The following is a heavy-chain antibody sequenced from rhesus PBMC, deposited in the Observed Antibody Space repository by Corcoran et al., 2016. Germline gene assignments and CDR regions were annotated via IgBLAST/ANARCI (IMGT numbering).Heavy chain of an antibody. V-gene: IGHV4-169*02. Sequence: QLQLQESGPGLVQPSETLSVTCSFSRGSISSSYWSWIRPAPGKGLEWIGYIYGRDSSTNYNPSLKSRVTLSVATSKNQFSLILNSMTAADTAVYYCVRDKDYGYDYWGQGVLVTVSS. CDR2: IYGRDSST. D-gene: IGHD4-29*01. CDR1: RGSISSSY. CDR3: VRDKDYGYDY. J-gene: IGHJ4*01.